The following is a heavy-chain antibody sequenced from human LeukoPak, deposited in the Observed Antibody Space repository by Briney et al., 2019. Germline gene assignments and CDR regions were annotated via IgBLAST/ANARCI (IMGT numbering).Heavy chain of an antibody. CDR3: ARDRIAAAGTDY. V-gene: IGHV3-7*01. J-gene: IGHJ4*02. CDR2: IKQDGSEK. CDR1: GFTVSSNY. Sequence: GGSLRLSCAASGFTVSSNYMSWVRQAPGKGLEWVANIKQDGSEKYYVDSVKGRFTISRDNAKNSLYLQMNSLRAEDTAVYYCARDRIAAAGTDYWGQGTLVTVSS. D-gene: IGHD6-13*01.